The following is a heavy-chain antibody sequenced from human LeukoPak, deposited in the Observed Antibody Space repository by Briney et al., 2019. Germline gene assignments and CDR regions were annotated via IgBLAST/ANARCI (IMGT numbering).Heavy chain of an antibody. Sequence: GGSLRLSCAASGFTFSNYAMSWVRQAPGKGLEWVSVISGSDGTTYYADSVKGRFTISRDNSKNTLSLQMNSLRAEDTAVYYCATTNYADYTFEYWGQGTLVTVFS. CDR3: ATTNYADYTFEY. V-gene: IGHV3-23*01. D-gene: IGHD4-17*01. CDR1: GFTFSNYA. CDR2: ISGSDGTT. J-gene: IGHJ4*02.